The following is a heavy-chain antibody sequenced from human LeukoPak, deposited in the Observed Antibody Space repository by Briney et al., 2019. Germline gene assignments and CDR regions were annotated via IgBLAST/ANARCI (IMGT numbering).Heavy chain of an antibody. J-gene: IGHJ4*02. V-gene: IGHV3-33*01. D-gene: IGHD5-12*01. CDR3: ARDRWDGYDDLLDY. CDR2: IWYDGSNK. CDR1: GFTFSSYG. Sequence: GGSLRLSCAASGFTFSSYGMHWVRQAPGKGLEWVAVIWYDGSNKYYADSVKGRFTISRDNSKNTLCLQMNSLRAEDTAVYYCARDRWDGYDDLLDYWGQGTLVTVSS.